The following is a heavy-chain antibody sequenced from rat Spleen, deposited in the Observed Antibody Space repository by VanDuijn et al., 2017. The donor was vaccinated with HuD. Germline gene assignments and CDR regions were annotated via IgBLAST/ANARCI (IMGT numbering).Heavy chain of an antibody. D-gene: IGHD1-12*02. J-gene: IGHJ2*01. CDR1: GFTFNNYY. Sequence: EVQLVESGGGLVQPGRTLKLSCAASGFTFNNYYMAWVRQAPTKGLECVAYISTGGDNTYYRDSVKGRFTIPRDNAKSTLYLQMDSLRSEDTATYYCTTDTFYDGTYYPGGFDYWGQGVMVTVSS. V-gene: IGHV5-27*01. CDR3: TTDTFYDGTYYPGGFDY. CDR2: ISTGGDNT.